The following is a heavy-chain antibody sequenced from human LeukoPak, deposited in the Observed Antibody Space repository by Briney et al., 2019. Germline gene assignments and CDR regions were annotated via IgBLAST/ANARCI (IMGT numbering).Heavy chain of an antibody. CDR2: ISSSGSTI. CDR1: GFTFSSYE. J-gene: IGHJ4*02. Sequence: GGSLRLSCAASGFTFSSYETNWVRQAPGKGLEWVSYISSSGSTIYYADSVKGRFTISRDNAKNSLYLQMNSLRAEDTAVYYCARVRDYGDYGDYWGQGTLVTVSS. D-gene: IGHD4-17*01. CDR3: ARVRDYGDYGDY. V-gene: IGHV3-48*03.